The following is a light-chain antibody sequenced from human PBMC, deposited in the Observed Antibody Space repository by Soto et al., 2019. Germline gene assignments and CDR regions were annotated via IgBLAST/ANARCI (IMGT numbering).Light chain of an antibody. Sequence: QSALTQPASVSGSPGQSITISCTGTNSDIGAYNYVSWYQQHPGKAPKLMINAVNNRPSGVSNRFSGSKSGSTASLTISGLQAEDEAEYYCSSYTSSSTLVFGTGTKVTVL. CDR3: SSYTSSSTLV. J-gene: IGLJ1*01. V-gene: IGLV2-14*01. CDR2: AVN. CDR1: NSDIGAYNY.